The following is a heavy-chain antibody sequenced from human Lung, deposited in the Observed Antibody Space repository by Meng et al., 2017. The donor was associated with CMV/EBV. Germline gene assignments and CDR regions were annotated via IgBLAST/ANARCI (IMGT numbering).Heavy chain of an antibody. J-gene: IGHJ5*02. CDR1: GFIFSDYG. CDR2: ISGSGGRT. V-gene: IGHV3-23*01. Sequence: SXXASGFIFSDYGMSWVRQVPGKGLEWLSGISGSGGRTYYAESIKGRFTISRDNSKNTIYLQMDNLRAEDTAVYYCAKDRGDYSNFRFDPWGQGTLVXVSS. CDR3: AKDRGDYSNFRFDP. D-gene: IGHD4-11*01.